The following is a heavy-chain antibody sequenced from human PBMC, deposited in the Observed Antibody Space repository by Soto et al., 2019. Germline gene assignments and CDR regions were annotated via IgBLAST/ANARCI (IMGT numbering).Heavy chain of an antibody. V-gene: IGHV1-69*02. J-gene: IGHJ6*02. D-gene: IGHD1-26*01. Sequence: QVQLVQSGAEVKKPGSSVKVSCKASGGTFSSYTISWVRQAPGQGLEWMGRIIPILGIANYAQKFQGRVTITADKSTSTGYMELSSLRSEDTAVYYCARGYRGSYYGMDVWGQGTTVTVSS. CDR2: IIPILGIA. CDR3: ARGYRGSYYGMDV. CDR1: GGTFSSYT.